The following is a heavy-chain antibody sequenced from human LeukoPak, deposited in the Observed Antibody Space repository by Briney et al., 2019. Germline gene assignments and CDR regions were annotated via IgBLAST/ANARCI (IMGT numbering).Heavy chain of an antibody. Sequence: GGSLRLSCAASGFTFSSSWMHWVRQGPGKGLVWVARMNADGRTINYADSVKGRFTISRDNAKNTLYLQMNSLRTEDAAVYYCARAGNYYFDLWGRGTQVTASS. V-gene: IGHV3-74*01. CDR3: ARAGNYYFDL. CDR1: GFTFSSSW. CDR2: MNADGRTI. D-gene: IGHD1-7*01. J-gene: IGHJ2*01.